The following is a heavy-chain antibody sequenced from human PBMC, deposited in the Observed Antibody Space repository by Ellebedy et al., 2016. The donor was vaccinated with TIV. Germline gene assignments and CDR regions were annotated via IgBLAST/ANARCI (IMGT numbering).Heavy chain of an antibody. CDR3: ARHIPAAVHFQH. V-gene: IGHV4-59*08. Sequence: MPSETLSLTCTVSGGSISSYYWSRIRQPPGKGLAWIGYIYYSGSTNYNPSLKSRVTISVDTSKNQFSLKLSSVTAADTAVYYCARHIPAAVHFQHWGQGTLVTVSS. J-gene: IGHJ1*01. D-gene: IGHD6-13*01. CDR2: IYYSGST. CDR1: GGSISSYY.